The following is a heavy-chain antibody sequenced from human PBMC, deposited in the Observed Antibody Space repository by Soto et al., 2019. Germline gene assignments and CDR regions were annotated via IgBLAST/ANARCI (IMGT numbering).Heavy chain of an antibody. CDR3: AKDPPSERMQPDYGMDV. D-gene: IGHD6-13*01. CDR1: GFTFSSYA. J-gene: IGHJ6*02. CDR2: ISGSGRYT. Sequence: GGSLRLSCAASGFTFSSYAMSWVRQAPGKGLEWVSAISGSGRYTDYADSVKGRFTISRDNSKNTLYLQMNSLRVEDTAVYYCAKDPPSERMQPDYGMDVWGQGTTVTVSS. V-gene: IGHV3-23*01.